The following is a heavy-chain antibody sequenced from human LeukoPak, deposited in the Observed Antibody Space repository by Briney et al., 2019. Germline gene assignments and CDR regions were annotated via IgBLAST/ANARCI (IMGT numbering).Heavy chain of an antibody. CDR3: ARLHYYDILTGYYFDY. CDR1: GYSFTSYW. D-gene: IGHD3-9*01. J-gene: IGHJ4*02. V-gene: IGHV5-51*01. Sequence: GESLQISCKGSGYSFTSYWIGWVRPMPGKGLEWMGSIYPGDSDTRYSPSFQGQVTISADKSISTAYLQWSSLKASDTAMYYCARLHYYDILTGYYFDYWGQGTLVTVSS. CDR2: IYPGDSDT.